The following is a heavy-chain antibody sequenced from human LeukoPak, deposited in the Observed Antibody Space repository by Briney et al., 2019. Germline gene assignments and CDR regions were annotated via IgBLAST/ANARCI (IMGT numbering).Heavy chain of an antibody. CDR2: INPNSGGT. CDR1: EYTLTGYY. J-gene: IGHJ4*02. CDR3: ASELGVVPAAFDC. Sequence: ASVTLFCKASEYTLTGYYMHWGRQPPGEGLEWMGWINPNSGGTNYEQKFQGRVTMTRDTSISTAYMELSRLRSDDTAVYYCASELGVVPAAFDCWGQGTLVTVSS. V-gene: IGHV1-2*02. D-gene: IGHD2-2*01.